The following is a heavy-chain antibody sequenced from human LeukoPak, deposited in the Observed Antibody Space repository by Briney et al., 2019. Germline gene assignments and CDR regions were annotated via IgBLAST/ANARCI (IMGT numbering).Heavy chain of an antibody. D-gene: IGHD3-16*01. CDR1: GFTFSSYS. CDR2: ISSSSSYI. V-gene: IGHV3-21*01. Sequence: GGSLRLSCAASGFTFSSYSMNWVRQAPGKGLEWVSSISSSSSYIYYADSVKGRSTISRDNAKNSLYLQMNSLRAEDTAVYYCARDTYGGNNDAFDIWGQGTMVTVSS. CDR3: ARDTYGGNNDAFDI. J-gene: IGHJ3*02.